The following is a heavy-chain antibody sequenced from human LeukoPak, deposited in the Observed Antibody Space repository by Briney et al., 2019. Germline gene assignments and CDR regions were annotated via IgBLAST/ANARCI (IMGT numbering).Heavy chain of an antibody. V-gene: IGHV3-43*02. CDR3: AKDMGIYYDFWSGYYRVRYFDY. J-gene: IGHJ4*02. Sequence: PGGSLRLSCAASGFTFDDYAMHGVRQAPGKGLECVSLISGDGGSTYYADSVKGRFTISRDNSKNSLYLQMNSLRTEDTALYYCAKDMGIYYDFWSGYYRVRYFDYWGQGTLVTVSS. CDR2: ISGDGGST. D-gene: IGHD3-3*01. CDR1: GFTFDDYA.